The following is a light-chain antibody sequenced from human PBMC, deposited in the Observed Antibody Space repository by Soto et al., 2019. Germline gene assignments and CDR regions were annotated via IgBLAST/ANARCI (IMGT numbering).Light chain of an antibody. V-gene: IGLV2-14*03. CDR1: SSDVGGYSY. CDR3: SSYTSSTVYI. CDR2: HVT. J-gene: IGLJ1*01. Sequence: QSVLTQPAFVSGSPGQSITISCTGTSSDVGGYSYVSWYQQHPGDAPKLMIYHVTNRPSGVSDRFSGSKSGNTASLTISGLQAEDEADYYCSSYTSSTVYIFGTGTKLTVL.